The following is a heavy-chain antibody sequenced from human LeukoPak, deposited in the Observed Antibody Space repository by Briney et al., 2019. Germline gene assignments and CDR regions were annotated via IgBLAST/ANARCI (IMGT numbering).Heavy chain of an antibody. Sequence: GGSLRLSCAASGLTFSSYSMNWVRQAPGKGLEWVSSISSSSSYIYYADSVKGRFTISRDNAKNSLYLQMNSLRAEDTAVYYCARLRSSGYYYIDYWGQGTLVTVSS. D-gene: IGHD3-22*01. CDR2: ISSSSSYI. CDR1: GLTFSSYS. CDR3: ARLRSSGYYYIDY. V-gene: IGHV3-21*01. J-gene: IGHJ4*02.